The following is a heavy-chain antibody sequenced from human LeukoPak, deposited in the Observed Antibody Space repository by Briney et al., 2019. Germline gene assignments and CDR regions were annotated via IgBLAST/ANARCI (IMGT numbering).Heavy chain of an antibody. CDR1: GYSFTNYW. J-gene: IGHJ4*02. V-gene: IGHV5-10-1*01. D-gene: IGHD4-17*01. CDR2: LDPSDSYT. Sequence: GESLTISCKAPGYSFTNYWISWVRQMSGRGLEWMGRLDPSDSYTKYSPSFEGHVTISVDKSISTAFLQWNSLKASDNAMYYCATGASKVTTDFANYWGQGTQVAVSS. CDR3: ATGASKVTTDFANY.